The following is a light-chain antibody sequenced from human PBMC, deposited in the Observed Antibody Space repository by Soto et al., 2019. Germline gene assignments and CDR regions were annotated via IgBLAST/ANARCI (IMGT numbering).Light chain of an antibody. Sequence: QSVVTQPPSVSGAPGQRVTTSCTGSSSNIGAGYDVHWYQQFPGTAPKLLIYGNNNRPSGVPDRFSGSKSGTSASLAITGLQAEDEADYYCQSFDTRLNSVVFGGGTKVTVL. J-gene: IGLJ2*01. CDR2: GNN. V-gene: IGLV1-40*01. CDR3: QSFDTRLNSVV. CDR1: SSNIGAGYD.